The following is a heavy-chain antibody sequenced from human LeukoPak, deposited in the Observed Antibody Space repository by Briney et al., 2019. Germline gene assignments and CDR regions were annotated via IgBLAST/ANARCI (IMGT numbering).Heavy chain of an antibody. V-gene: IGHV4-34*01. D-gene: IGHD2-8*01. J-gene: IGHJ4*02. CDR2: IYHDGIA. CDR3: ARGDPSCNNAVCRKVYFDY. Sequence: SETLSLTCAVYGGSFSGYFWTWIRQTPGKGLEWIGEIYHDGIANYNPSLKSRVTISVDTSKIQFSLNLYSVTAADTAVYYCARGDPSCNNAVCRKVYFDYWGQGGLVTVSS. CDR1: GGSFSGYF.